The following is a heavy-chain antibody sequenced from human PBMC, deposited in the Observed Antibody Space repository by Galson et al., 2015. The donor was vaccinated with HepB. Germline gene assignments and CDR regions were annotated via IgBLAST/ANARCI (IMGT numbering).Heavy chain of an antibody. J-gene: IGHJ4*02. V-gene: IGHV5-51*01. CDR1: GYNFTNFW. D-gene: IGHD7-27*01. CDR3: ARVTGEPTDYFDY. Sequence: QSGAEVKKPGESLKISCEGSGYNFTNFWIGWVRQMPGKGLEWMGIIYPGDSDTRYTPSFQGHVTFSADKSINTAYLQWRSLKSSDTAMYYCARVTGEPTDYFDYWGQGTLVTVSS. CDR2: IYPGDSDT.